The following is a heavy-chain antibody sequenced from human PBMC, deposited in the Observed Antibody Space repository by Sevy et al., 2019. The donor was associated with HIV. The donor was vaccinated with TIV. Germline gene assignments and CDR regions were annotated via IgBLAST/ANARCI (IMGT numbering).Heavy chain of an antibody. CDR3: TRDLYGSCWFYFDY. CDR1: GFTFGDYA. CDR2: IKTKTYSGTT. Sequence: GGSLRLSCTASGFTFGDYAMSWFRQAPGKGLEWVGFIKTKTYSGTTEYAASVKGRFIISRDDSKNIAYLQMISLKTEDTAVYYCTRDLYGSCWFYFDYWGQGTLVTVSS. V-gene: IGHV3-49*03. J-gene: IGHJ4*02. D-gene: IGHD6-19*01.